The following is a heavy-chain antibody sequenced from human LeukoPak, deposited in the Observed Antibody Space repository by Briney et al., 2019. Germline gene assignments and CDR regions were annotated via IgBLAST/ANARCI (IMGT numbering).Heavy chain of an antibody. J-gene: IGHJ6*02. Sequence: GGSLRLSCSASGFTFSSYAMHWVRQAPGKGLEYVSAISSHGGSTYYADSVKGRFTISRDNSKNTLYLQMSSLRAEDTAVYYCVKDYYDSSGYYSMLSKYYYYGMDVWGQGTTVTVSS. CDR3: VKDYYDSSGYYSMLSKYYYYGMDV. CDR1: GFTFSSYA. CDR2: ISSHGGST. D-gene: IGHD3-22*01. V-gene: IGHV3-64D*09.